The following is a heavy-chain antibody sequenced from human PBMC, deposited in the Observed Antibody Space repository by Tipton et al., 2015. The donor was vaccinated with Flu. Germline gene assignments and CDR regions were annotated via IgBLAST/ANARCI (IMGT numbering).Heavy chain of an antibody. CDR3: ARGSTVTTYYFDY. D-gene: IGHD4-17*01. CDR1: GGSISSYY. J-gene: IGHJ4*02. V-gene: IGHV4-59*12. CDR2: IYYSGST. Sequence: TLSLTCTVSGGSISSYYWSWIRQPPGKGLEWIGYIYYSGSTNYNPSLKSRVTISVDTSKNQFSLKLSSVTAADTAVYYCARGSTVTTYYFDYWGQGTLVTVSS.